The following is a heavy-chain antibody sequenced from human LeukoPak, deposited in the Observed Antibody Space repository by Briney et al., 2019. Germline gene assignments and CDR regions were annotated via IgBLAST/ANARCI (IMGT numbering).Heavy chain of an antibody. J-gene: IGHJ6*03. CDR3: ARDDGSRGYSYGDYYYYYYMDV. CDR2: MNPNSGNT. CDR1: GYTFTSYD. Sequence: GASVKVSCKASGYTFTSYDINWVRQATGQGLEWMGWMNPNSGNTGYAQKFQGRVTMTRNTSISTAYMELSNLRSEDTAVYYCARDDGSRGYSYGDYYYYYYMDVWGKGTTATVSS. D-gene: IGHD5-18*01. V-gene: IGHV1-8*01.